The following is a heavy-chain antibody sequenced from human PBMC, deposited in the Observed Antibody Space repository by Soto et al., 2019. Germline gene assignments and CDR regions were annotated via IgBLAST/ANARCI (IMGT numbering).Heavy chain of an antibody. CDR1: GFIFSDYG. V-gene: IGHV3-48*03. CDR2: INVRSDIV. J-gene: IGHJ4*02. CDR3: APLIDY. Sequence: PGGSLRLSCTASGFIFSDYGMNWVRQAPGKGLEWVAYINVRSDIVYYADSVKGRFTISRDNAKNSLYLQMNSLRAEDTAVYYCAPLIDYWGQGTLVTVSS.